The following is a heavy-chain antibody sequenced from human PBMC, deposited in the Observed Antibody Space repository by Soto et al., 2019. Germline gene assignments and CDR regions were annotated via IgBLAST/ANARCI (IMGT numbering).Heavy chain of an antibody. CDR1: GYSFTSYW. V-gene: IGHV5-51*01. CDR3: ARQVRAGGWQQLVPGAWFDP. CDR2: IYPGDSDT. J-gene: IGHJ5*02. D-gene: IGHD6-13*01. Sequence: PVESLKISCRGSGYSFTSYWIGWVRQMRGKGLEWIGIIYPGDSDTRYSPSFQGQVTISADKSISTAYLQWSSLKASDTAIYYCARQVRAGGWQQLVPGAWFDPWGQGTLVTVSS.